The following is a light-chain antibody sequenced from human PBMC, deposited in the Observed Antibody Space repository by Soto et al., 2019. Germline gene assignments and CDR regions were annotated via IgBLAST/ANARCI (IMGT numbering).Light chain of an antibody. J-gene: IGKJ3*01. V-gene: IGKV3-20*01. CDR3: EQYGYPPHT. Sequence: VVSLSVVTLSLSQGERATLSCRASQSVSSYLAWYQQKPGQAPRLLIYGASSRATGIPDRFSGSGSGTDFTLTVSRLEPEDCAVYYCEQYGYPPHTFGGGSNVDIK. CDR1: QSVSSY. CDR2: GAS.